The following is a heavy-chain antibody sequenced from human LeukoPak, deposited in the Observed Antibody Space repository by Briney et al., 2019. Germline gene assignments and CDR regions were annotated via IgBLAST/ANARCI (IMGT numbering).Heavy chain of an antibody. CDR3: ARGKLITFGGVIVIEGFDY. J-gene: IGHJ4*02. V-gene: IGHV4-59*01. CDR2: IYYSGST. CDR1: GGSISSYD. D-gene: IGHD3-16*02. Sequence: PSETLSLTCTVSGGSISSYDWSWIRQPPGKGLEWIGYIYYSGSTDYNPSLKSRVTISVDTSKNQFSLKLSSMTAADTAVYYCARGKLITFGGVIVIEGFDYWGQGTLVTVSS.